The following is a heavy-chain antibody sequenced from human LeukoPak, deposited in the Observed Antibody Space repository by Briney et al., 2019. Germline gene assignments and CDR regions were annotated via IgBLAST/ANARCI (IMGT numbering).Heavy chain of an antibody. Sequence: SETLSLTCTVSGGSISGSYWTWIRQPPGKGLEWIGQIYYKGNADYNPSLKSRVTLSVDTSKNQFSLRLTAMTAADTAVYYCAKFGVDYDMIVWGQGTTVTVS. D-gene: IGHD3-16*01. CDR3: AKFGVDYDMIV. CDR2: IYYKGNA. V-gene: IGHV4-59*01. J-gene: IGHJ6*02. CDR1: GGSISGSY.